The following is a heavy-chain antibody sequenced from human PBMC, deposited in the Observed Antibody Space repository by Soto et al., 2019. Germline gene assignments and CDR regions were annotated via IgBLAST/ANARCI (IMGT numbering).Heavy chain of an antibody. V-gene: IGHV1-3*01. J-gene: IGHJ4*02. Sequence: ASVKVSCKAPGYTFTTYVIHWVRQAPGQRLEWMGWVNAGNGNTKYSQNFQGRVTFTRDTSATTAYMELSSLRSEDTAVYYCARDHFPTYYYDSSGYCVAYWGQGTLVTVSS. D-gene: IGHD3-22*01. CDR3: ARDHFPTYYYDSSGYCVAY. CDR2: VNAGNGNT. CDR1: GYTFTTYV.